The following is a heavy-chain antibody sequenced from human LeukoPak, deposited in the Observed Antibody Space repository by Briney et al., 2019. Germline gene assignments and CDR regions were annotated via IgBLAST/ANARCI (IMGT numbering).Heavy chain of an antibody. CDR3: AKDSGYDYFDY. V-gene: IGHV3-74*01. D-gene: IGHD5-12*01. CDR1: GFTFSSYW. Sequence: PGGSLRLSCAASGFTFSSYWMHWVRQAPGKGLVWVSRINSDGSDTSYADSVKGRFTISRDNAKNTLYLQMNSLGAGDTAVYYCAKDSGYDYFDYWGQGTLVTVSS. J-gene: IGHJ4*02. CDR2: INSDGSDT.